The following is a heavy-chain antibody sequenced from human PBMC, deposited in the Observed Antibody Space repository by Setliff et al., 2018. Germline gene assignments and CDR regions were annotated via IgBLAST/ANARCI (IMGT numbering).Heavy chain of an antibody. CDR2: IRYDGSNK. V-gene: IGHV3-30*02. D-gene: IGHD6-6*01. J-gene: IGHJ3*02. Sequence: GGSLRLSCAASGFTFSSYGMNWVRQDTGKGLEWVAFIRYDGSNKYYAEPVKGLFTISRDNSKNTLYLQMNSLIAEDKAVYYCAKRKYSSSSDAFDIWGQGTMVTVSS. CDR1: GFTFSSYG. CDR3: AKRKYSSSSDAFDI.